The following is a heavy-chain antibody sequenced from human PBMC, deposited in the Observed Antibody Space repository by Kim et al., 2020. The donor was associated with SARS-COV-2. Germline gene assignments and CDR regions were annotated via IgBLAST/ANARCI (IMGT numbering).Heavy chain of an antibody. D-gene: IGHD3-10*01. J-gene: IGHJ6*02. CDR1: GGSISSYY. CDR3: ARSLWFGEQPYYYYGMDV. CDR2: IYYSGST. Sequence: SETLSLTCTVSGGSISSYYWSWIRQPPGKGLEWIGYIYYSGSTNYNPSLKSRVTISVDTSKNQFSLKLSSVTAADTAVYYCARSLWFGEQPYYYYGMDVWGQGTTVTVSS. V-gene: IGHV4-59*13.